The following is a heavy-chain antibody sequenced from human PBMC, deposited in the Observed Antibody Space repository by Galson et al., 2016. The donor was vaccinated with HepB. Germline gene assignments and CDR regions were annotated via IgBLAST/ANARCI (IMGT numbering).Heavy chain of an antibody. Sequence: SVKVSCKASGYTFTNYGLSWVRQAPGQGLEYMGWISAYNGDTNYAQNLQGRVTMTTDTSTSTAYMELRSLRSDDTAVYYCARGAGGYFDCWGQGTLVTVSS. CDR1: GYTFTNYG. J-gene: IGHJ4*02. D-gene: IGHD3-10*01. CDR3: ARGAGGYFDC. CDR2: ISAYNGDT. V-gene: IGHV1-18*01.